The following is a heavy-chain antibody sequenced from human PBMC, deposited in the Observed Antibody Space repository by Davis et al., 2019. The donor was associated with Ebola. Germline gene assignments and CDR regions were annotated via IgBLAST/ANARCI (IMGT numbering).Heavy chain of an antibody. Sequence: SETLSLTCAVYGGSFSGYYWTWIRQPPGEGLEWIGEINHSGSTNYNPSLKSRVTISVDTSKNQFSLKLSSVTAADTAVYYCARRPLGGNWFDPWGQGTLVTVSS. CDR2: INHSGST. V-gene: IGHV4-34*01. J-gene: IGHJ5*02. D-gene: IGHD7-27*01. CDR1: GGSFSGYY. CDR3: ARRPLGGNWFDP.